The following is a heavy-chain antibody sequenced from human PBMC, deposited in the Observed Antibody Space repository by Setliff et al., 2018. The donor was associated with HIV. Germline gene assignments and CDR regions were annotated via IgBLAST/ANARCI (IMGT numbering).Heavy chain of an antibody. CDR2: IIPVFGTL. CDR1: GGTFSSFA. CDR3: ARGRRVVPAAESNWFDP. D-gene: IGHD2-2*01. Sequence: SVKVSCKASGGTFSSFAISWVRQAPGQGLEWMGEIIPVFGTLNYAQKFQGRVTITADELTGTAYMDLTNLRPEDTAVYYCARGRRVVPAAESNWFDPWGQGTLVTSPQ. V-gene: IGHV1-69*13. J-gene: IGHJ5*02.